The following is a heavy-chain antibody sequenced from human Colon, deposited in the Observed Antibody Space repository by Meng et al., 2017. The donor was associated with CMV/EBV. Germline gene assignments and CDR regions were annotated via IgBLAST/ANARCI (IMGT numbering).Heavy chain of an antibody. CDR3: ARDLGIVTGYHWFDR. Sequence: GESLKISCAASGFTLSSYGMHWIRQAPGQGLEWVSYISSSATTISYAHSVKGRFTISRDNAKNSLYLQLNSLRAEDTAVYYCARDLGIVTGYHWFDRWGQGTLVTVSS. D-gene: IGHD3-9*01. J-gene: IGHJ5*02. V-gene: IGHV3-48*04. CDR1: GFTLSSYG. CDR2: ISSSATTI.